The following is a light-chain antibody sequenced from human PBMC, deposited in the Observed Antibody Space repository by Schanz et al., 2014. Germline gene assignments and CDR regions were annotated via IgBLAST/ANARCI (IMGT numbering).Light chain of an antibody. CDR2: DAS. CDR3: QQYSET. V-gene: IGKV1-5*01. J-gene: IGKJ2*01. Sequence: DIQMTQSPSTLSASVGDRVTITCRASQSISTWLAWYQQKPGKAPTLLIYDASRLESGVPSRFSGSGSGTDFTFTISSLQPEDIATYYCQQYSETFGQGTKLEIK. CDR1: QSISTW.